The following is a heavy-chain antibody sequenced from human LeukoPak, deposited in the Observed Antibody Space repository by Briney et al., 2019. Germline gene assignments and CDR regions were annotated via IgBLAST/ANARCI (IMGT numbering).Heavy chain of an antibody. CDR3: AKGLGIVVVPAAMAFDP. V-gene: IGHV3-30*04. Sequence: PGGSLRLSCAASGFTFSSYAMHWVRQAPGKGLEWVAAISYDGSNKYYADSVKGRFTISRDNAKNSLYLQMNSLRAEDTALYYCAKGLGIVVVPAAMAFDPWGQGTLVTVSS. CDR1: GFTFSSYA. D-gene: IGHD2-2*01. CDR2: ISYDGSNK. J-gene: IGHJ5*02.